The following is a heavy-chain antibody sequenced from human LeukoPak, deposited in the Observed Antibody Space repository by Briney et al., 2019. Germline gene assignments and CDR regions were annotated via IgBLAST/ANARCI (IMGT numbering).Heavy chain of an antibody. D-gene: IGHD3-16*01. CDR1: GFIFSDYY. V-gene: IGHV3-11*01. Sequence: PGGSLRLSCAASGFIFSDYYMSWIRQTPGKGLEWISYISYTYSDIYYADSVKGRFTISRDNAKNSLYLQMSNLRAEDTAVYFCARGGGLDVWGQGATVTVSS. J-gene: IGHJ6*02. CDR3: ARGGGLDV. CDR2: ISYTYSDI.